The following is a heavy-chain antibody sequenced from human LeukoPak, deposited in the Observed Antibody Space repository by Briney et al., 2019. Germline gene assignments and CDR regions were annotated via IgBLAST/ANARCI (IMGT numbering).Heavy chain of an antibody. Sequence: ASVKVSCKASGGTFSSYAISWVRQAPGQGLEWMGGIIPIFGTANYAQKFQGRVTITTDESTSTAYMELSSLRSEDTAVYYCARGASITIFGVVITSDAFDIWGQGTMVTVSS. CDR3: ARGASITIFGVVITSDAFDI. J-gene: IGHJ3*02. CDR1: GGTFSSYA. CDR2: IIPIFGTA. V-gene: IGHV1-69*05. D-gene: IGHD3-3*01.